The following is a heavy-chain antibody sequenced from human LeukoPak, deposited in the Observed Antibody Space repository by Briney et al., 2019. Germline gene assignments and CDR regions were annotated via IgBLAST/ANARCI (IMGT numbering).Heavy chain of an antibody. CDR3: AKPYYYGSGENWFDP. Sequence: GGSLRLSCAASGFIFSSYWMHWVRHAPGKGLAWVSRINTDGSSTSYADSVKGRFTISRDNAKNTLYLQMNSLRAEDTAVYYCAKPYYYGSGENWFDPWGQGTLVTVSS. J-gene: IGHJ5*02. V-gene: IGHV3-74*01. D-gene: IGHD3-10*01. CDR1: GFIFSSYW. CDR2: INTDGSST.